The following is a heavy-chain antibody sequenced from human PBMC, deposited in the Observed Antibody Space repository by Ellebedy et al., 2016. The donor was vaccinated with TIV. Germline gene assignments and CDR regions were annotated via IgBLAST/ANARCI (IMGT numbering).Heavy chain of an antibody. D-gene: IGHD6-19*01. CDR1: GYKYSSYW. Sequence: GESLKISCKGPGYKYSSYWIDWVRQMPGKGLEWMGIIYPGDSDTRYSPSFQGQVTISADKSISTAYLQWSSLKASDTAMYYCARTLDSGPEHYFDYWGQGTLVTVSS. J-gene: IGHJ4*02. CDR3: ARTLDSGPEHYFDY. V-gene: IGHV5-51*01. CDR2: IYPGDSDT.